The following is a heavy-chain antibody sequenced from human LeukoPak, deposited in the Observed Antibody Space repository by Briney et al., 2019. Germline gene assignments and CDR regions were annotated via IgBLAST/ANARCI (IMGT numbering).Heavy chain of an antibody. CDR1: GFTFSSYG. V-gene: IGHV3-74*01. D-gene: IGHD3-16*01. CDR3: VRVDGGY. Sequence: GGSLRLSCAASGFTFSSYGMHWVRQGPGKGLVWVSRINSDGSTTNYEDSVKGRFTISRDNAKNTLYLQMNSLRAEDTAVYYCVRVDGGYWGQGTLVTVSS. CDR2: INSDGSTT. J-gene: IGHJ4*02.